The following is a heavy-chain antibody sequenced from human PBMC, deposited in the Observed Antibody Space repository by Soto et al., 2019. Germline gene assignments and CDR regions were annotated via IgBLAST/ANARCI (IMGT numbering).Heavy chain of an antibody. CDR2: ISAYSGNA. CDR3: ARGGSGTFYEAFDI. D-gene: IGHD1-1*01. V-gene: IGHV1-18*04. CDR1: GFSFTSYG. J-gene: IGHJ3*02. Sequence: QAPLVQSGAEVKKPGASVKVSCKASGFSFTSYGFSWVRQAPGQGLELMGWISAYSGNAKYEEKIQDRVTMTTDTATSTVYMEVRRLRSDDTAVYYCARGGSGTFYEAFDIWGQGTMVTVSS.